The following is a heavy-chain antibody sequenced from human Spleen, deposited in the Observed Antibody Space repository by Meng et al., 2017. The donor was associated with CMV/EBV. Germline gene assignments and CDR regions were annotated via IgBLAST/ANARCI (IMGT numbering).Heavy chain of an antibody. Sequence: GGSLRLSCAAPGFTFSSFAMSWVRQAPGKGLEWVSTTSATGGTTYYADSEKGRFTMSRDNSKDTVYLQMNSLRAEDTALYYCAKDLYYDGSGYSDYWGQGTLVTVSS. CDR3: AKDLYYDGSGYSDY. J-gene: IGHJ4*02. V-gene: IGHV3-23*01. CDR1: GFTFSSFA. D-gene: IGHD3-22*01. CDR2: TSATGGTT.